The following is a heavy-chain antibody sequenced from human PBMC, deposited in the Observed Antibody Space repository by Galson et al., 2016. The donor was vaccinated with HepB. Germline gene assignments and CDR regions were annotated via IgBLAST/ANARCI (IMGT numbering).Heavy chain of an antibody. J-gene: IGHJ6*02. CDR2: INWDGGSA. CDR1: GFTFDDYT. CDR3: AEDIRAAVYGMDV. Sequence: SLRLSCAVSGFTFDDYTMHWVRQGPGKGLEWVALINWDGGSAYYADSVKGRFTISRDNSKSSLYLQMNRLTFEDTALYYCAEDIRAAVYGMDVWGRGTTVTVSS. D-gene: IGHD6-25*01. V-gene: IGHV3-43*01.